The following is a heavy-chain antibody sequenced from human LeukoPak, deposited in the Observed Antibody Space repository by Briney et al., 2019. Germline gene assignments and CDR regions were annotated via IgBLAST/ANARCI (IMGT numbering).Heavy chain of an antibody. CDR1: GGSFSGYY. D-gene: IGHD6-19*01. Sequence: PSETLSLTCAVYGGSFSGYYWSWIRQPPGKGLEWIGEINHSGSTNYSPSLKSRVTISVDTSKNQFSLKLSSVTAADTAVYYCARRRVAGSFGYWGQGTLVTVSS. V-gene: IGHV4-34*01. J-gene: IGHJ4*02. CDR2: INHSGST. CDR3: ARRRVAGSFGY.